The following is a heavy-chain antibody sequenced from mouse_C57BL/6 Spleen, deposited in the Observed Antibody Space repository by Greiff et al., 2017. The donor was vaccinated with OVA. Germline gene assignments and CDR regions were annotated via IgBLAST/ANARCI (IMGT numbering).Heavy chain of an antibody. CDR2: IYPGGGYT. CDR1: GYTFTNYW. V-gene: IGHV1-63*01. D-gene: IGHD1-1*01. Sequence: QVQLQQSGAELVRPGTSVKMSCKASGYTFTNYWIGWAKQRPGHGLEWIGDIYPGGGYTNYNEKFKGKATLTADKSSSTAYMQFSSLTSDDSAIYYCCMTTVVGYFDVWGTGTTVTVSS. CDR3: CMTTVVGYFDV. J-gene: IGHJ1*03.